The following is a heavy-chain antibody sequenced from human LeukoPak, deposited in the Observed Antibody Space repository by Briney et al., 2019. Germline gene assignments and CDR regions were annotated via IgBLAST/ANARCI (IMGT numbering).Heavy chain of an antibody. CDR2: ISYDGSNK. CDR3: AKDAPMATIDY. D-gene: IGHD5-24*01. J-gene: IGHJ4*02. V-gene: IGHV3-30-3*01. CDR1: GFTFSSYA. Sequence: GGSLRLSCAASGFTFSSYAMHWVRQAPGKGLEWVAVISYDGSNKYYADSVKGRFTISRDNSKNTLYLQMNSLRAEDTAVYYCAKDAPMATIDYWGQGTLVTVSS.